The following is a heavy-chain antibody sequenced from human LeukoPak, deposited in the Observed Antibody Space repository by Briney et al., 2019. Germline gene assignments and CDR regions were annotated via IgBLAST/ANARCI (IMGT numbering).Heavy chain of an antibody. J-gene: IGHJ4*02. CDR1: GGSISSYY. V-gene: IGHV4-39*01. Sequence: SETLSLTCTVSGGSISSYYWGWIRQPPGKGLEWIGSIYYSGSTYYNPSLKSRVTISVDTSKNQFSLKLSSVTAADTAVYYCARQGGRGYSYGFIDHWGQGTLVTVSS. D-gene: IGHD5-18*01. CDR3: ARQGGRGYSYGFIDH. CDR2: IYYSGST.